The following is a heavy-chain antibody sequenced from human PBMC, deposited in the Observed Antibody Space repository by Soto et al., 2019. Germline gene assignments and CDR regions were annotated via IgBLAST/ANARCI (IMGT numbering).Heavy chain of an antibody. CDR2: IDPSDSYT. D-gene: IGHD3-10*01. V-gene: IGHV5-10-1*01. Sequence: PXESLKISCRGSGYSFTSYWISWVRQMPGKGLEWMGRIDPSDSYTNYSPSFQGHVTISADKSISTAYLQWSSLKASDTAMYYCARIASANPRGFGWFDPWGQGTLVTVSS. CDR3: ARIASANPRGFGWFDP. J-gene: IGHJ5*02. CDR1: GYSFTSYW.